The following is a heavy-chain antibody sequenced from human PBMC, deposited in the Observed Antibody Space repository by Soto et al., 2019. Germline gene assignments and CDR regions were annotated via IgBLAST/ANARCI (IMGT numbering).Heavy chain of an antibody. CDR2: IYHSGSP. CDR3: ARGRGYSYGLDP. Sequence: TSETLSLTCAVSCGSISSTNWWTWVRQPPGKGLEWIGEIYHSGSPTYSPSLRGRATISVDKSNNQFSLRLRSVTAADTALYYCARGRGYSYGLDPWGQGSLVTVS. D-gene: IGHD5-18*01. CDR1: CGSISSTNW. V-gene: IGHV4-4*02. J-gene: IGHJ5*02.